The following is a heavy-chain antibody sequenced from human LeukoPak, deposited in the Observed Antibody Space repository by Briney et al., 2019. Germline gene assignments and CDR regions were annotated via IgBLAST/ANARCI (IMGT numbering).Heavy chain of an antibody. D-gene: IGHD3-3*01. J-gene: IGHJ6*03. CDR1: GGSFSGYY. CDR3: ARVPYYDFWSGYRDMDV. CDR2: INHSGST. Sequence: SETLSLTCAVYGGSFSGYYWSWIRQPPGKGLEWIGKINHSGSTYYNPSLKSRVTISVDTSKNQFSLKLSSVTAADTAVYYCARVPYYDFWSGYRDMDVWGKGTTVTVS. V-gene: IGHV4-34*01.